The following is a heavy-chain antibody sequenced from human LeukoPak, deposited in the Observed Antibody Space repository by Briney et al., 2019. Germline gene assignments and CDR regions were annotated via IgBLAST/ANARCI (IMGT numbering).Heavy chain of an antibody. CDR2: IDPSDSDT. J-gene: IGHJ4*02. D-gene: IGHD3-3*01. CDR3: ARHSIFWSGDRCYALVFFDY. V-gene: IGHV5-10-1*01. Sequence: GESLRISFQGSGYSFTTYLFSWIRQMPGKGLEWMGTIDPSDSDTNYSPSFQGHVTISVDKSITTAYLQWSLKASDTAMYYCARHSIFWSGDRCYALVFFDYWGQGTLVTVSS. CDR1: GYSFTTYL.